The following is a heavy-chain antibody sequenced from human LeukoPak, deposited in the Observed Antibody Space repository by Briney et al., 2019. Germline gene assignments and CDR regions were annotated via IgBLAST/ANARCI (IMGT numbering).Heavy chain of an antibody. CDR3: AREVIGSGWFDP. CDR2: IYYSGDT. J-gene: IGHJ5*02. Sequence: SQTLSLTCTASGGSIISGDYYWNWIRQPPGKGLEWIGYIYYSGDTYYNASLKSRVTISVDTSKNQFSLKLSSVTAADTAVYYCAREVIGSGWFDPWGQGTLVTVSS. CDR1: GGSIISGDYY. D-gene: IGHD3-22*01. V-gene: IGHV4-30-4*01.